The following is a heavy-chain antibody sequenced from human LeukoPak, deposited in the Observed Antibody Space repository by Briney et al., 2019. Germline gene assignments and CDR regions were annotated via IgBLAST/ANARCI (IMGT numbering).Heavy chain of an antibody. CDR3: AGDQGGSAHRHAFDI. V-gene: IGHV4-61*08. CDR1: GGSVDTIDYY. J-gene: IGHJ3*02. Sequence: SETLSLTCTVSGGSVDTIDYYWSWIRQPPGKGLEWIGYMYHTGSSIYSPSLKSRLTISVDTSKNQFSLNLSSMTAADTAVYYCAGDQGGSAHRHAFDIWGQGTMVTVSS. D-gene: IGHD1-26*01. CDR2: MYHTGSS.